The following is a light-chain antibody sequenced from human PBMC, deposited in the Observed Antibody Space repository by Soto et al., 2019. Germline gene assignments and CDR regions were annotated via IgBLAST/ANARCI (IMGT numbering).Light chain of an antibody. CDR3: QQSSTTVYT. CDR1: QRIGTY. CDR2: HVS. V-gene: IGKV1-39*01. J-gene: IGKJ2*01. Sequence: DFQMTQSPSSLSASVGDRVTVSCRASQRIGTYLNWYQQRPGKAPTLLIYHVSTLQPGVPSRFSGSGSGTDFTLSISGLQPEDFATYYCQQSSTTVYTFGQGTKLEIK.